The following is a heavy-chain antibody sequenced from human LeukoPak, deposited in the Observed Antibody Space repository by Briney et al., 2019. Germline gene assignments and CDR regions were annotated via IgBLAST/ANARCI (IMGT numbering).Heavy chain of an antibody. Sequence: SETLSLTCSVSGGSISSSSSYWGWIRQPPGKGLEWIGSIYYSGSSFDNPALKSRVTISVDTSKNQFSLKLSSVTAADAAVYYCARHRSGWLQSSFDYWGQGTLVTVSS. V-gene: IGHV4-39*01. D-gene: IGHD5-24*01. CDR3: ARHRSGWLQSSFDY. CDR2: IYYSGSS. CDR1: GGSISSSSSY. J-gene: IGHJ4*02.